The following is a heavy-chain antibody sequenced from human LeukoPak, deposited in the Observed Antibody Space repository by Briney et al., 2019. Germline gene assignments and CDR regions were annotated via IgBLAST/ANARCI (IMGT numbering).Heavy chain of an antibody. V-gene: IGHV4-39*07. Sequence: SETLSLTCTVSGGSISSDNHYWGWIRQPPGKGLEWIGSIYHSGSTCYNPSLKSRVTISVGTSKNQFSLKLSSVTAADTAVYYCARERVRWSGYYRSPFDYWGQGTLVTVSS. CDR2: IYHSGST. D-gene: IGHD3-3*01. CDR3: ARERVRWSGYYRSPFDY. J-gene: IGHJ4*02. CDR1: GGSISSDNHY.